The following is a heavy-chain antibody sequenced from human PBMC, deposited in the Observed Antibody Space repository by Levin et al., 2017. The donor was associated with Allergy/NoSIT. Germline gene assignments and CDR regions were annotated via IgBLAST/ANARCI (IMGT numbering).Heavy chain of an antibody. D-gene: IGHD5-18*01. J-gene: IGHJ6*02. V-gene: IGHV2-70*11. Sequence: QTLSLTCTFSGFSLSTSGMCVSWIRQPPGKALEWLARIDWDDDKYYSTSLKTRLTISKDTSKNQVVLTMTNMDPVDTATHYCTLLPHLGHSYGYYYGMDVWGQGTTVTVSS. CDR2: IDWDDDK. CDR1: GFSLSTSGMC. CDR3: TLLPHLGHSYGYYYGMDV.